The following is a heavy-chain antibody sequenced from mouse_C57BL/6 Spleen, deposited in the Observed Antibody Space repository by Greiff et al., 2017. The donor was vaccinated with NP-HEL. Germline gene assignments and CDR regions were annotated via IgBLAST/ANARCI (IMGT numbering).Heavy chain of an antibody. D-gene: IGHD1-1*01. CDR2: ISNLAYSI. V-gene: IGHV5-15*01. J-gene: IGHJ1*03. CDR3: ARRGYGRGDWYFDV. Sequence: EVMLVESGGGLVQPGGSLKLSCAASGFTFSDYGMAWVRQAPRKGPEWVAFISNLAYSIYYADTVTGRFTISRENAKNTLYLEMSSLRSEDTAMYYCARRGYGRGDWYFDVWGTGTTVTVSS. CDR1: GFTFSDYG.